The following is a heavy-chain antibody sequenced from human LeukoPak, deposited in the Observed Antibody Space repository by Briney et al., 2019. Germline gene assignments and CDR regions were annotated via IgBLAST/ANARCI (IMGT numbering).Heavy chain of an antibody. CDR3: ARELNGAFDP. CDR1: GGSFSGYY. D-gene: IGHD1-1*01. Sequence: LSLTCAVYGGSFSGYYWSWIRQPPGKGLEWVSYMSTSDSPIYYTDSVKGRFTIPRDNAKNSLYLQMNSLRASDTAVYYCARELNGAFDPWGQGTLVTVSS. J-gene: IGHJ5*02. CDR2: MSTSDSPI. V-gene: IGHV3-11*04.